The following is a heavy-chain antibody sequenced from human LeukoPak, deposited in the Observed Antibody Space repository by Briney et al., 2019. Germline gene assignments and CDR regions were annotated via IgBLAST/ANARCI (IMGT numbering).Heavy chain of an antibody. V-gene: IGHV3-7*01. Sequence: GGSLRLSCAASGFTLSSYWMSWVRQAPGKGLEWVANIKEDGSEKYYVDSVKGRFTISRDNAKNSLYLHMNSLTAEDTAMYHCARDWLAGVPFDAFDLWGQGTMVTVSS. CDR2: IKEDGSEK. CDR3: ARDWLAGVPFDAFDL. CDR1: GFTLSSYW. J-gene: IGHJ3*01. D-gene: IGHD3-10*01.